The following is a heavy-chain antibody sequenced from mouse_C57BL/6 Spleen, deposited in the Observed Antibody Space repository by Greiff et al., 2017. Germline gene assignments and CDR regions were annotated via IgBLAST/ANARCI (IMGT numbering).Heavy chain of an antibody. CDR1: GYTFTSYW. CDR3: ARSRLGRYFDV. V-gene: IGHV1-53*01. J-gene: IGHJ1*03. D-gene: IGHD4-1*01. CDR2: INPSNGGT. Sequence: QVQLKQPGTELVKPGASVKLSCKASGYTFTSYWMHWVKQRPGQGLEWIGNINPSNGGTNYNEKFKSKATLTVDKSTSTAYMQLSSLTSEDSAVYYCARSRLGRYFDVWGTGTTVTVSS.